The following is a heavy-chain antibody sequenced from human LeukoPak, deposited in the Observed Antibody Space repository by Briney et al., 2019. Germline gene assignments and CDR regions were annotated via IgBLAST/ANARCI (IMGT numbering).Heavy chain of an antibody. J-gene: IGHJ4*02. V-gene: IGHV4-30-2*01. CDR2: IYHSGST. CDR1: GGSISSGGYS. D-gene: IGHD3-9*01. Sequence: PSETLSPTCAVSGGSISSGGYSWSWIRQPPGKGLEWIGYIYHSGSTNYNPSLKSRVTISVDTSENQFSLKLSSVTAADTAVYYCAREDLYYDILTGYYNRQTPGYFDYWGQGTLVTVSS. CDR3: AREDLYYDILTGYYNRQTPGYFDY.